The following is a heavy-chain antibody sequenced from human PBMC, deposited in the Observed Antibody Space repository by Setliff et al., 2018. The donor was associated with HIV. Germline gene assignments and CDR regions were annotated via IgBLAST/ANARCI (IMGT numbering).Heavy chain of an antibody. J-gene: IGHJ4*02. CDR3: ATDRTQTGISLVRGRLTDPARYPLDY. V-gene: IGHV1-18*01. Sequence: WASVKVSCKASDYPFSNFGISWVRQAPGQGLEWMAWINVYNGDTNFAQKFQGRVTMTKDTSTGTAYMELSSLRSDDTAVNYCATDRTQTGISLVRGRLTDPARYPLDYWGQGTLVTVSS. CDR2: INVYNGDT. D-gene: IGHD3-10*01. CDR1: DYPFSNFG.